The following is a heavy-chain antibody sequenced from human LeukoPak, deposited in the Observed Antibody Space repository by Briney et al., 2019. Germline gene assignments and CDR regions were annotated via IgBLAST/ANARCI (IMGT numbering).Heavy chain of an antibody. CDR3: AKEKVGALDFVIYGMDV. D-gene: IGHD1-26*01. J-gene: IGHJ6*02. CDR1: GFTFDDYA. CDR2: ISWNSGSI. Sequence: PGGSLRLSCAASGFTFDDYAMHWVRQAPGKGLEWVSGISWNSGSIGYADSVKGRFTISRDNAKNSLYLQMNSLRAEDTALYYCAKEKVGALDFVIYGMDVWGQGTTVTVSS. V-gene: IGHV3-9*01.